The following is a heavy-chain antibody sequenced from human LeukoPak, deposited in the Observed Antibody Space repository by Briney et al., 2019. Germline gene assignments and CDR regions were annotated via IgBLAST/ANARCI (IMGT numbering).Heavy chain of an antibody. J-gene: IGHJ4*03. CDR2: MSVITGRT. CDR3: VKPARGSGIQYGFDS. D-gene: IGHD3-10*01. V-gene: IGHV3-64D*06. CDR1: GFIFSSYA. Sequence: GGSLRLSCSASGFIFSSYAMHWVRQAPGKRLEYVSAMSVITGRTFYADSVGGRFTISRDNSGNTLYLQRTSLRPEHTAVYYCVKPARGSGIQYGFDSCGHGNLVTASS.